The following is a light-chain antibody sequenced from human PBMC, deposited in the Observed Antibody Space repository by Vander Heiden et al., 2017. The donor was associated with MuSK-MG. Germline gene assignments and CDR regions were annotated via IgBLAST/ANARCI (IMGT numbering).Light chain of an antibody. CDR1: QDISNY. V-gene: IGKV1-33*01. CDR3: QQYDYLPLYT. J-gene: IGKJ2*01. CDR2: DAS. Sequence: IQTPPSSSFLSASVGDRVTITCQARQDISNYLNWYQQKPWKTAKLLIYDASNLETGVPSRFSGSGSGTDFTFTISSRQPEDIAAYYCQQYDYLPLYTFGQGTKLEIK.